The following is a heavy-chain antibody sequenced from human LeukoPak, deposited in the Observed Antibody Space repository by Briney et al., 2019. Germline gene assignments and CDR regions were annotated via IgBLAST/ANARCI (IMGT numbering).Heavy chain of an antibody. J-gene: IGHJ4*02. CDR1: GGTFSSYA. CDR3: ARGEMATVYFDY. D-gene: IGHD5-24*01. V-gene: IGHV1-69*05. Sequence: SVKVSCKASGGTFSSYAISWVRQAPGQGHEWMGGIIPIFGTANYAQKFQGRVTITTDESTSTAYMELSSLRSEDTAVYYCARGEMATVYFDYWGQGTLVTVSS. CDR2: IIPIFGTA.